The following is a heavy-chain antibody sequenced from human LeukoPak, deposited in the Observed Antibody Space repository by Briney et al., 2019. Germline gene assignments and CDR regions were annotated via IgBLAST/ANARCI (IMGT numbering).Heavy chain of an antibody. CDR3: ARGYQAYSSSWYYYYGMDV. CDR1: GFTFGDYY. D-gene: IGHD6-13*01. J-gene: IGHJ6*02. V-gene: IGHV3-11*01. Sequence: GGSLRLSCAASGFTFGDYYMSWIRQAPGKGLEWVSYISSSGSTIYYADSVKGRFTISRDNAKNSLYLQMNSLRAEDTAVYYCARGYQAYSSSWYYYYGMDVWGQGTTVTVSS. CDR2: ISSSGSTI.